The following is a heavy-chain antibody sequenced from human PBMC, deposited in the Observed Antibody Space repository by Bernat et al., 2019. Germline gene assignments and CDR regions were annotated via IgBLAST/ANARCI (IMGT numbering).Heavy chain of an antibody. D-gene: IGHD4-11*01. CDR1: GFTFRSYW. Sequence: VQLVESGGGLVKPGGSLRLSCAASGFTFRSYWMHWVRQVPGKGLVWVSHINSDGSRTKYADSVKGRVTISRDNAKNTLYLHMNSLRAEDTAVYYCVRGVTYAFDIWGQGTMVTVSS. CDR3: VRGVTYAFDI. J-gene: IGHJ3*02. V-gene: IGHV3-74*03. CDR2: INSDGSRT.